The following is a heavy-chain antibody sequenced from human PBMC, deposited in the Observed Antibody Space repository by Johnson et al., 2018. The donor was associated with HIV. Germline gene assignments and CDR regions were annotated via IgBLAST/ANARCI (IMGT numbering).Heavy chain of an antibody. CDR3: AKWGSMRATSAFDI. Sequence: QLVESGGGVVQPGRSLRLSCVASGFTFSTYGMHWVRQAPGKGLEWVAVIWYDGSNKYYADSVKGRLTISRDNSKNTLYLQMNSLRAEDTAVYYCAKWGSMRATSAFDIWGQGTMVTVSS. J-gene: IGHJ3*02. CDR1: GFTFSTYG. CDR2: IWYDGSNK. D-gene: IGHD1-26*01. V-gene: IGHV3-33*06.